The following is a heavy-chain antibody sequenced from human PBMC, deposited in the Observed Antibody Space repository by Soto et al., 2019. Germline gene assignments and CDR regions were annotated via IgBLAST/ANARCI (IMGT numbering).Heavy chain of an antibody. CDR1: GFTFSSYA. Sequence: GGSLRLSCAASGFTFSSYAMSWVRQAPGKGLEWVSAISGSGGSTYYADSVKGRFTISRDNSKNSLYLQMNSLRAEDTAVYYCGRAAQSDYGLWWGPGCARWGQGPLAPAPS. CDR3: GRAAQSDYGLWWGPGCAR. CDR2: ISGSGGST. J-gene: IGHJ5*02. D-gene: IGHD2-21*01. V-gene: IGHV3-23*01.